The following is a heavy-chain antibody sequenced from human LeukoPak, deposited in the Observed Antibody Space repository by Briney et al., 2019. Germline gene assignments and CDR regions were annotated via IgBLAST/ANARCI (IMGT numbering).Heavy chain of an antibody. CDR2: MNPNSGNT. Sequence: GASVKVSCKASGYTFSSYDINWVRQATGQGLEWMGWMNPNSGNTGYAQKFQGRVTMTRNTSINTAYMDLSSLTSEDTAVYYCARRYCSSTSCHYFDYWGQGTLVTVSS. D-gene: IGHD2-2*01. J-gene: IGHJ4*02. V-gene: IGHV1-8*01. CDR3: ARRYCSSTSCHYFDY. CDR1: GYTFSSYD.